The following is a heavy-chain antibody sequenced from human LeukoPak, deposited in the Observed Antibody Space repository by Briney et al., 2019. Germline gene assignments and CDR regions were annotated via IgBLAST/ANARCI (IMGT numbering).Heavy chain of an antibody. CDR1: GGSISSNSYY. J-gene: IGHJ6*03. D-gene: IGHD3-10*02. CDR3: ARGITVRGVNFYYYMDV. V-gene: IGHV4-39*07. Sequence: SETLSLTCAVSGGSISSNSYYWGWIRQPPGKGLEWIGSIYYSGSTNYNPSLKSRVTISVDTSKTHFSLRLSSVTAADTAVYYCARGITVRGVNFYYYMDVWGKGTTVTISS. CDR2: IYYSGST.